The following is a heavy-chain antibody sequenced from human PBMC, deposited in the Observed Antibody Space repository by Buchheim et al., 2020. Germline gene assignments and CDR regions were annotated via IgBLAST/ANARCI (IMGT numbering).Heavy chain of an antibody. CDR3: ARDGDYGDYVDWFDP. CDR2: IHYSGST. J-gene: IGHJ5*02. V-gene: IGHV4-31*03. CDR1: GGSISSGGYY. Sequence: QVQLQESGPGLVKPSQTLSLTCTVSGGSISSGGYYWSWIRQHPGKGLEWIGYIHYSGSTYYTPSLKSRVTISLDTSKNQFSLKRSSVTAADTAVYYCARDGDYGDYVDWFDPWGQGTL. D-gene: IGHD4-17*01.